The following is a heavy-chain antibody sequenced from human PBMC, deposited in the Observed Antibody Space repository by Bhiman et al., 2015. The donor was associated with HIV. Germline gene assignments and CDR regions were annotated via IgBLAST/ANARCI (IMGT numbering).Heavy chain of an antibody. D-gene: IGHD6-13*01. V-gene: IGHV3-21*03. CDR1: GFTFRTYS. J-gene: IGHJ6*02. Sequence: EVQLVESGGGLVKPGGSLRFSCAASGFTFRTYSMNWVRQAPGKGLEWVSSISSSSSYIYYADSVKGRFTISRDNAKNSLYLQMNSLRAEDTGVYYCAREYAGTGYYGMDLWGQGTTVTVSS. CDR2: ISSSSSYI. CDR3: AREYAGTGYYGMDL.